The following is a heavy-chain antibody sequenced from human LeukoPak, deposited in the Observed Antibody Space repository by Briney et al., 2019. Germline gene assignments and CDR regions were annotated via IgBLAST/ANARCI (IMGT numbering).Heavy chain of an antibody. CDR2: IKQDGSEK. J-gene: IGHJ4*02. V-gene: IGHV3-7*05. CDR1: GFTFSSYS. Sequence: PGGSLRLSCAASGFTFSSYSMSWVRQPPGKGLEWVANIKQDGSEKYYVDSVKGRFTISRDNAKNSLYLQMNSLRAEDTAAYYCARLRGLDFWGQGTLVTVSS. CDR3: ARLRGLDF.